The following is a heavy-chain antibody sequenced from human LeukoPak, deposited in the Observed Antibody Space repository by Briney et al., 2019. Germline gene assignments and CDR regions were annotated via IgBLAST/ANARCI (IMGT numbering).Heavy chain of an antibody. V-gene: IGHV3-33*01. CDR2: IWYDGSNK. Sequence: GRSLRLSCAASGFTFRNYGMHWVRQAPGKGLEWVAIIWYDGSNKYYADSVKGRFTISRDNSRNTLYLQMYSLRVEDTAVYYCARVVGSEGNWYVDYWGQGTLVIVSS. J-gene: IGHJ4*02. CDR1: GFTFRNYG. D-gene: IGHD1-1*01. CDR3: ARVVGSEGNWYVDY.